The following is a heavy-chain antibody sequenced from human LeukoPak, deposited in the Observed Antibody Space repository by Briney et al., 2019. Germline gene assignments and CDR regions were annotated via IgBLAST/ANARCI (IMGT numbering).Heavy chain of an antibody. J-gene: IGHJ3*01. CDR1: GLTFSNYA. Sequence: GGSLRLSCAASGLTFSNYAMMWVRQAPGKGLEWVSAIFASGGDTRYADSVRGRFTISRDNSRNTLFLQMNSLSADDTAVYYCAKDPNGDYVGAFDFWGQGTMVTVSS. V-gene: IGHV3-23*01. D-gene: IGHD4-17*01. CDR3: AKDPNGDYVGAFDF. CDR2: IFASGGDT.